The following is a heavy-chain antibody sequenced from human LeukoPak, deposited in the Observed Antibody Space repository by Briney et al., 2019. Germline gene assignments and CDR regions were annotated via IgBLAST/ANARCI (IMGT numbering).Heavy chain of an antibody. D-gene: IGHD3-22*01. J-gene: IGHJ4*02. V-gene: IGHV4-38-2*02. CDR3: ARNFPYYYDSSGYRYFDY. CDR1: GYSISSGYY. CDR2: IYHSGST. Sequence: SETLSLTCTVSGYSISSGYYWGWIRQPPGKGLEWIGSIYHSGSTYYNPSLKSRATISVDTSKNQFSLKLSSVTAADTAVYYCARNFPYYYDSSGYRYFDYWGQGTLVTVSS.